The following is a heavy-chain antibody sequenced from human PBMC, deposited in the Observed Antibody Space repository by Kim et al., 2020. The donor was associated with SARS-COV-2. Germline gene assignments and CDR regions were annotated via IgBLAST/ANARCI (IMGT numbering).Heavy chain of an antibody. CDR3: AKDSPDWNYYATYNWFDP. V-gene: IGHV3-23*01. Sequence: GGSLRLSCAASGFTFSSYAMSWVRQAPGKGLEWVSAISGSGGSTYYADSVKGRFTISRDNSKNTLYLQMNSLRAEDTAVYYCAKDSPDWNYYATYNWFDPWGQGTLVTVSS. D-gene: IGHD1-7*01. J-gene: IGHJ5*02. CDR2: ISGSGGST. CDR1: GFTFSSYA.